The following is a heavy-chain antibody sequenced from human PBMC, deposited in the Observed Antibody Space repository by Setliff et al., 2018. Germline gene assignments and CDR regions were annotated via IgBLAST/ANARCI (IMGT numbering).Heavy chain of an antibody. J-gene: IGHJ6*03. CDR2: INPNIGDT. CDR3: ARTDYYYYYIDV. CDR1: GYTFTGYY. V-gene: IGHV1-2*02. Sequence: ASVKVSCKASGYTFTGYYIHWVRQAPGHAPEWMGWINPNIGDTNYAQQFQGRVTITRDTSASTAYMEVSSLRSEDTAVYYCARTDYYYYYIDVWGKGTTVTVSS.